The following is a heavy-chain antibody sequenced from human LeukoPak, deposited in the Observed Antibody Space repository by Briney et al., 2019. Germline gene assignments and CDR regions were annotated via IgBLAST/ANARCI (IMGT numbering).Heavy chain of an antibody. CDR3: ASKAPSFNGGPQGSSGQIDY. CDR2: INPNSGGT. J-gene: IGHJ4*02. Sequence: GASVKVSCKASGYTFTGYYMHWVRQAPGQGLEWMGWINPNSGGTNYAQKFQGWVTMTRDTPISTAYMELSRLRSDDTAVYYCASKAPSFNGGPQGSSGQIDYWGQGTLVTVSS. CDR1: GYTFTGYY. V-gene: IGHV1-2*04. D-gene: IGHD2-8*01.